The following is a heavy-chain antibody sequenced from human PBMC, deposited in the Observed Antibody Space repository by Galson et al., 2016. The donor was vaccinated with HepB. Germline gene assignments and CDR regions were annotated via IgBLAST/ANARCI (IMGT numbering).Heavy chain of an antibody. CDR1: GGTFSSFT. Sequence: QSGAEVKKPGESLKISCKASGGTFSSFTITWVRQAPGQGLEWMGRIIPILDIANYAQKFQDRVTITADKSTSTAYMELSSLRSEDTAVHYCARVRDGYNNGGWFDPWGQGTLITVSS. D-gene: IGHD5-24*01. J-gene: IGHJ5*02. CDR3: ARVRDGYNNGGWFDP. CDR2: IIPILDIA. V-gene: IGHV1-69*04.